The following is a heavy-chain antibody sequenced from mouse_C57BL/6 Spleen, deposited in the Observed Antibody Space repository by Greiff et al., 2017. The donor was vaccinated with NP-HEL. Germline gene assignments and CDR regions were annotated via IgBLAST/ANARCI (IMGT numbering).Heavy chain of an antibody. CDR2: IYPGDGDT. CDR1: GYAFSSSW. V-gene: IGHV1-82*01. D-gene: IGHD2-5*01. CDR3: ATYSNYGRWYFDV. Sequence: VKLQESGPELVKPGASVKISCKASGYAFSSSWMNWVKQRPGKGLEWIGRIYPGDGDTNYNGKFKGKATLTADKSSSTAYMQLSSLTSEDSAVYFCATYSNYGRWYFDVWGTGTTVTVSS. J-gene: IGHJ1*03.